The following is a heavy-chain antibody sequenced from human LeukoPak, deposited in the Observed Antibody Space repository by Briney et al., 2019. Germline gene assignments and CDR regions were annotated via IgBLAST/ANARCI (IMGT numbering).Heavy chain of an antibody. Sequence: SETLSLTCTVSGGPVSSFSYYWSWIRQPPGKRLEWIGYISYTRNTNYTPSLKSRVTISVDTSKNQFSLKLSSVTAADTAVYYCARLYCSRTSCYYGSWGQGTLVTVSS. J-gene: IGHJ5*02. CDR1: GGPVSSFSYY. V-gene: IGHV4-61*01. CDR3: ARLYCSRTSCYYGS. D-gene: IGHD2-2*01. CDR2: ISYTRNT.